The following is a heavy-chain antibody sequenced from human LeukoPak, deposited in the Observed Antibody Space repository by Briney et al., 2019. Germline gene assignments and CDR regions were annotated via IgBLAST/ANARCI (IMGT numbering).Heavy chain of an antibody. CDR3: AKAPSSSWLSYYYYYYMDV. CDR1: GFTFSSYG. CDR2: IRYDGSNK. D-gene: IGHD6-13*01. J-gene: IGHJ6*03. V-gene: IGHV3-30*02. Sequence: GGSLRLSCAASGFTFSSYGMHWVRQAPGKGLEWVAFIRYDGSNKYYADSVKGRFTISRDNSKNTLYLQMNSLRAEDTAVYYCAKAPSSSWLSYYYYYYMDVWGKGTTVTVSS.